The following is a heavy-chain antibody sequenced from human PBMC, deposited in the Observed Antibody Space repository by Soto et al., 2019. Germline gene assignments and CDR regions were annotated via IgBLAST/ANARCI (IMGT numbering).Heavy chain of an antibody. J-gene: IGHJ4*02. CDR1: GGSISSYY. CDR2: IYYSGST. Sequence: KQSQTLSLTCTVSGGSISSYYWSWIRQPPGKGLEWIGYIYYSGSTNYNPSLKSRVTISVDTSKNQFSLKLSSVTAADTAVYYCARVGAVAAYFDYWGQGTLVTVSS. CDR3: ARVGAVAAYFDY. V-gene: IGHV4-59*01. D-gene: IGHD6-19*01.